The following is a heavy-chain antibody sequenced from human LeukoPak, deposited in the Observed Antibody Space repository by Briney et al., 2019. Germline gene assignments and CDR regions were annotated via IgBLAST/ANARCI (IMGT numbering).Heavy chain of an antibody. J-gene: IGHJ4*02. CDR2: ISSSSSYI. CDR1: GFTFSSYS. D-gene: IGHD6-13*01. CDR3: AKVVLAAAGTDFDY. V-gene: IGHV3-21*04. Sequence: PGGSLRLSCAASGFTFSSYSMNWVRQAPGKGLEWVSSISSSSSYIYYADSVKGRFTISRDNAKNSLYLQMNSLRAEDTAVYYCAKVVLAAAGTDFDYWGQGTLVTVSS.